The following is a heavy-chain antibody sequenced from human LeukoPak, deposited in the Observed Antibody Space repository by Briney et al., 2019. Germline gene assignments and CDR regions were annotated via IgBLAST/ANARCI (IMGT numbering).Heavy chain of an antibody. V-gene: IGHV3-53*01. CDR3: ARGYLREPFDS. D-gene: IGHD1-14*01. Sequence: GGPLRLSCAASEFSVSSNYMSWVRQAPGKGLEWVSVVYSGGSTHYADSVKGRFTISRDNSKNTLYLQMNRLRGEDTAVYYCARGYLREPFDSWGQGTLVIVSS. CDR2: VYSGGST. J-gene: IGHJ4*02. CDR1: EFSVSSNY.